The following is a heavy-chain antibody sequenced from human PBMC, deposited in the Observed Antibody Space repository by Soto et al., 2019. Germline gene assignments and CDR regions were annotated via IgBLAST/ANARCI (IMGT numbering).Heavy chain of an antibody. Sequence: QVQLQQWGAGLLKPSETLSLTCAVYGGSFSGYYWSWIRQPPGKGLEWIGEINHSGSTNYNPSLKSRVTIAVDTSKNQFSLKRSSVTAADTAVEDWARATLGGYDDRSGQKAWFDPWGQGTLVTVSS. CDR2: INHSGST. D-gene: IGHD3-22*01. CDR1: GGSFSGYY. V-gene: IGHV4-34*01. CDR3: ARATLGGYDDRSGQKAWFDP. J-gene: IGHJ5*02.